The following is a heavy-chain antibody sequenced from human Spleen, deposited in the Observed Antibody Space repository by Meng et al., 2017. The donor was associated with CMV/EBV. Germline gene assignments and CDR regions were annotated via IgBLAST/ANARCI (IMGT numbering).Heavy chain of an antibody. Sequence: SETLSLTCTVSGGSISSRSYSWGWIRQPPGKGLEWIGNIYYSGNTYYNPSLKSRVTISVDTSKNQFSLKLSSVTAADTAVYYCARDTVYYGMDVWGQGTTVTVSS. J-gene: IGHJ6*02. CDR3: ARDTVYYGMDV. D-gene: IGHD2-8*02. CDR1: GGSISSRSYS. V-gene: IGHV4-39*07. CDR2: IYYSGNT.